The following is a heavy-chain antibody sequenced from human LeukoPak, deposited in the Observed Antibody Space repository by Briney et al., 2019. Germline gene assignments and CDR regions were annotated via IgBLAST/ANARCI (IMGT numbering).Heavy chain of an antibody. CDR3: ARESGGDYGLFDY. D-gene: IGHD4-17*01. CDR1: GFILSDHY. J-gene: IGHJ4*02. V-gene: IGHV3-72*01. CDR2: IKHKADGYAT. Sequence: PGGSLRLSCAASGFILSDHYMDWVRQAPGKGLEWVGRIKHKADGYATEYAASVKGRFSISRVDSKSSLFLQMNSLRAEDTAVYYCARESGGDYGLFDYWGQGTLVTVSS.